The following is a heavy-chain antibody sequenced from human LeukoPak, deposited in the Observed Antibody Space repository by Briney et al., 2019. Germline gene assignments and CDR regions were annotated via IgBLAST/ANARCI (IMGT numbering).Heavy chain of an antibody. Sequence: GGSLRLSCAASGFTFDDYAMDWGRQAPGKGLECVSLIIGDGGSTYYANSVKGRFTISRDNRNHSLYLQMTSLRTEDTALYYCAKEGIAAAGTGGWFDPWGTGTLVTVSS. D-gene: IGHD6-13*01. CDR2: IIGDGGST. V-gene: IGHV3-43*02. CDR1: GFTFDDYA. J-gene: IGHJ5*02. CDR3: AKEGIAAAGTGGWFDP.